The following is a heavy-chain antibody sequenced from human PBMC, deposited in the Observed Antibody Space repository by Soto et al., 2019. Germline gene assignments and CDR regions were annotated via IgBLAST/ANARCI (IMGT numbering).Heavy chain of an antibody. V-gene: IGHV3-21*01. CDR3: ARESEDLTSNFDY. J-gene: IGHJ4*02. CDR2: ISSTTNYI. Sequence: EVQLVESGGGLVKPGGSLRLYCAASGFTFTRYSMNWVRQAPGKGLEWVSSISSTTNYIYYADSMKGRFTVSRDNAKNSVYLEMNSPSAEDTAVYYCARESEDLTSNFDYWGQGTLVTVSS. CDR1: GFTFTRYS.